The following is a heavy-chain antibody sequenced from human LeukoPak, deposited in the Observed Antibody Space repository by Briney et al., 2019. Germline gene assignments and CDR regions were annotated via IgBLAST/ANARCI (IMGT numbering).Heavy chain of an antibody. V-gene: IGHV4-59*01. J-gene: IGHJ5*02. D-gene: IGHD3-16*01. Sequence: SETLSLTCTVSGGSIGSFFWSWIRQPPGKALEWIGYIHYSGSTKYNPSLKSRVTISVDTSKNQFSLDLTSVTAADTAVYYCARFTPQGYGWGGYNRFDPWGQGTLVTVSS. CDR1: GGSIGSFF. CDR2: IHYSGST. CDR3: ARFTPQGYGWGGYNRFDP.